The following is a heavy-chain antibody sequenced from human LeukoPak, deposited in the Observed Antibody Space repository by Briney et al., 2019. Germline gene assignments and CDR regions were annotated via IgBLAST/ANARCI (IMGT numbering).Heavy chain of an antibody. CDR1: GGSISSYY. CDR2: IYYSGST. D-gene: IGHD3-22*01. Sequence: PSETLSLTCTVSGGSISSYYWSRIRQPSGKGLEWIGYIYYSGSTNYNPSLKSRVTISVDTSKNQFSLKLSSVTAADTAVYYCARESWYYDSSGYLYNWFDPWGQGTLVTVSS. V-gene: IGHV4-59*01. J-gene: IGHJ5*02. CDR3: ARESWYYDSSGYLYNWFDP.